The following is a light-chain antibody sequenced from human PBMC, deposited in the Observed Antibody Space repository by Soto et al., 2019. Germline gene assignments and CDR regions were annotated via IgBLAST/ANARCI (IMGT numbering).Light chain of an antibody. CDR3: SSYTSSSTHV. V-gene: IGLV2-14*03. J-gene: IGLJ1*01. CDR1: SSDVGAYNF. CDR2: DVS. Sequence: QSALTRPASVSGSRGQSITISCTGTSSDVGAYNFVSWYQQHPGKLPKLMIFDVSRRPLGVSDRFSGSKSGNTASLTISGLQAEDEGDYYCSSYTSSSTHVFGSGTKLTVL.